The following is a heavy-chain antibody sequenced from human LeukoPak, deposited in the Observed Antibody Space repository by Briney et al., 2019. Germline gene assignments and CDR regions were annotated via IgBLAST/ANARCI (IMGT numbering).Heavy chain of an antibody. CDR1: GFTFSSYA. J-gene: IGHJ4*02. D-gene: IGHD3-22*01. V-gene: IGHV3-64*01. CDR2: ICSNGGST. CDR3: ARDNYDSSGYYYVPNFAY. Sequence: PGGSLRLSCAASGFTFSSYAMHWVRLAPGKGLEYVSAICSNGGSTYYANPVKGRFTIYRDNSKTTLYLQMGRLRAEDMAVYYCARDNYDSSGYYYVPNFAYWGQGTLVTVSS.